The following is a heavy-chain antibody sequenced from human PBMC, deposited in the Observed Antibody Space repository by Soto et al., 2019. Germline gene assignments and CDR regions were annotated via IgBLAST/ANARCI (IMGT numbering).Heavy chain of an antibody. V-gene: IGHV1-69*01. CDR1: GGTFTSYA. D-gene: IGHD1-26*01. CDR2: IIPLFGTP. Sequence: QVQLVQSGAEVRKPGSSVKVSCKASGGTFTSYAISWVRRAPGQGLEWIGGIIPLFGTPDYAQKFQGRVTITPDESTSTTYLELKTPRSEDTALYYCATEGGLVGATARRGFEDWGQGTLVTVSS. J-gene: IGHJ4*02. CDR3: ATEGGLVGATARRGFED.